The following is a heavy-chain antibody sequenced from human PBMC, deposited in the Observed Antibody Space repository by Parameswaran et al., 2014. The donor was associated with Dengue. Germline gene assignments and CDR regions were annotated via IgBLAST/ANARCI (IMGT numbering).Heavy chain of an antibody. Sequence: WIRQPPGKGLEWIGYIYYSGSTNYNPSLKSRVTISVDTSKNQFSLKLSSVTAADTAVYYCARASDFWSGYYRGYYYYYYMDVWGKGTTVTVSS. CDR2: IYYSGST. D-gene: IGHD3-3*01. CDR3: ARASDFWSGYYRGYYYYYYMDV. V-gene: IGHV4-59*01. J-gene: IGHJ6*03.